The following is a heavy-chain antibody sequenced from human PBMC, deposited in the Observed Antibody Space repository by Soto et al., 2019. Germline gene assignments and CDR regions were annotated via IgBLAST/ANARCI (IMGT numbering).Heavy chain of an antibody. CDR2: ISWNSGSI. CDR3: AKVGCSSTSCYALDY. J-gene: IGHJ4*02. V-gene: IGHV3-9*01. Sequence: EVQLVESGGGLVQPGRSLRLSCAASGFTFDDYAMHWVRQAPGKGLEWVSGISWNSGSIGYADSVKGRFIISRDNAKNSLYLQMNSLRAEDTALYYCAKVGCSSTSCYALDYWGQGTLVTVSS. D-gene: IGHD2-2*01. CDR1: GFTFDDYA.